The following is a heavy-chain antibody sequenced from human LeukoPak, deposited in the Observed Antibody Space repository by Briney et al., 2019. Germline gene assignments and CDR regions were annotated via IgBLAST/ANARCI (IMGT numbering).Heavy chain of an antibody. CDR2: TYYRSKWYN. J-gene: IGHJ6*03. Sequence: SQTLSLTCAISGDSVSSNSAAWNWIRQSPSRGLEWLGRTYYRSKWYNDYAVSVKSRITSNPDTSKNQFSLQLNSVTPEDTAVYYCARGLYSSSWGVYYYYYYMDVWGKGTTVTVSS. V-gene: IGHV6-1*01. CDR1: GDSVSSNSAA. CDR3: ARGLYSSSWGVYYYYYYMDV. D-gene: IGHD6-6*01.